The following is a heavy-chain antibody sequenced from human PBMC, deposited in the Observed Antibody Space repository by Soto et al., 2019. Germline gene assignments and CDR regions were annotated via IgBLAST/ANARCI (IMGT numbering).Heavy chain of an antibody. V-gene: IGHV3-23*01. CDR3: AKETYQNLAAVAEHFDY. J-gene: IGHJ4*02. CDR1: GYTFSSYA. Sequence: PGGSLRLSCAASGYTFSSYAMSWVRQAPGKGLEWVSAISGSGGSTYYADSVKGRFTIFRDNSKNTLYLQMNSLRAEDTAVYYCAKETYQNLAAVAEHFDYWGQGTLVTVS. CDR2: ISGSGGST. D-gene: IGHD6-19*01.